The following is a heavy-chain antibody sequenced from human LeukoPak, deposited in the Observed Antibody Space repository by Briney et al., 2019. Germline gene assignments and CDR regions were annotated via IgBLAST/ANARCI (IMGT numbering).Heavy chain of an antibody. CDR2: INHSGST. CDR1: GGSFSGYY. CDR3: ARPARRRIVVVKDYYYMDV. J-gene: IGHJ6*03. D-gene: IGHD3-22*01. V-gene: IGHV4-34*01. Sequence: PSETLPLTCAVYGGSFSGYYWSWIRQPPGKGLEWIGEINHSGSTNYNPPLKSRVTISVDPSKNQFSLKLSSVTAADTAVYYCARPARRRIVVVKDYYYMDVWGKGTAVTVSS.